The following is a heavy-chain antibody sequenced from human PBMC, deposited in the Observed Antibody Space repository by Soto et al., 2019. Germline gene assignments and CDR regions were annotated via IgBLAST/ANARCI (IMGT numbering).Heavy chain of an antibody. CDR3: AGGEYAFFYYGLDV. V-gene: IGHV4-59*01. CDR2: ISDSGISGYTPPT. Sequence: SVTLSLTCTASGGPIQPSSCISIRRPPGKALGWHAYISDSGISGYTPPTSYNPSLKSRVTMWVDASKCQLSPKLTSLTAADTAVYYCAGGEYAFFYYGLDVWGQGITVTVSS. CDR1: GGPIQPSS. J-gene: IGHJ6*02.